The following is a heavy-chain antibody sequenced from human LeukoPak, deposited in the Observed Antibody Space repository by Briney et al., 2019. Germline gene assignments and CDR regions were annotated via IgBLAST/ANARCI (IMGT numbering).Heavy chain of an antibody. V-gene: IGHV3-30-3*01. CDR2: ISYDGSNK. Sequence: GGSLRLSCAASGFTFSSYAMHWVRQAPGKGLEWVAVISYDGSNKYYADSVKGRFTISRDNSKNTLYLQMNSLRAEDTAVYYCARKHSSSWYGYNWFDPWGQGTLVTVSS. J-gene: IGHJ5*02. D-gene: IGHD6-13*01. CDR1: GFTFSSYA. CDR3: ARKHSSSWYGYNWFDP.